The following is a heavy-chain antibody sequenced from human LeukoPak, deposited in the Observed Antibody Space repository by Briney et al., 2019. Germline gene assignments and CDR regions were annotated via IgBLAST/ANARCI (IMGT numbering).Heavy chain of an antibody. D-gene: IGHD1-26*01. CDR1: GYTFTSYG. J-gene: IGHJ5*02. CDR3: ARSLFVGATNFHNWFDP. Sequence: EASVKVSCKTSGYTFTSYGISWVRQAPGQGLEWMGWISGYNGNTIYAQKFQGRVTMTTDTSTSTAYMELRSLRSDDTAVYYCARSLFVGATNFHNWFDPWGQGTLVTVSS. V-gene: IGHV1-18*01. CDR2: ISGYNGNT.